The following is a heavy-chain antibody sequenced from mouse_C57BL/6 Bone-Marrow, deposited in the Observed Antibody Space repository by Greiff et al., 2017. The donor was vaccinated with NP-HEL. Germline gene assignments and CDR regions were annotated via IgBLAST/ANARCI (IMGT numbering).Heavy chain of an antibody. CDR3: ARQGGSNY. J-gene: IGHJ2*01. CDR1: GFTFSSYG. CDR2: ISSGGSYT. V-gene: IGHV5-6*01. D-gene: IGHD1-1*01. Sequence: EAHLVESGGDLVKPGGSLKLSCAASGFTFSSYGMSWVRQTPDKRLEWVATISSGGSYTYYPDSVKGRFTISRDNAKNTLYLQMSSLKSEDTAMYYCARQGGSNYWGQGTTLTVSS.